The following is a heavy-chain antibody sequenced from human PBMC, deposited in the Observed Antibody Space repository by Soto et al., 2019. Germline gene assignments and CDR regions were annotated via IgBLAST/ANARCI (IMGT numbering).Heavy chain of an antibody. V-gene: IGHV1-18*04. CDR3: AREFQYDSGGFHELYF. Sequence: QVHLEQSGAEVRKPGASVKVSCKASGYTFNSFGINWVRQAPGQGLEWLGWISAYNGNTNYAQKFHGRVTMTADTSETTAYLELTSLRSDDTAVYYCAREFQYDSGGFHELYFWGQGTLVTVSS. J-gene: IGHJ4*02. CDR2: ISAYNGNT. CDR1: GYTFNSFG. D-gene: IGHD3-22*01.